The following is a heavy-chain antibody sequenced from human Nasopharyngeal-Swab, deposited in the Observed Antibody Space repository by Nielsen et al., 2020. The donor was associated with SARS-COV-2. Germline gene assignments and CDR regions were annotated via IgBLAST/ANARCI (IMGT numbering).Heavy chain of an antibody. CDR1: GFTFSSYA. Sequence: GGSLRLSCAASGFTFSSYAMPWVPQAPGKGLEWVAVISYDGSKKYYADSVKGRFTISRDNSKNTLYLQMNSLRAEDTAVYYCARDQGSSWYTYYYYYGMDVWGQGTTVTVSS. CDR2: ISYDGSKK. CDR3: ARDQGSSWYTYYYYYGMDV. V-gene: IGHV3-30-3*01. D-gene: IGHD6-13*01. J-gene: IGHJ6*02.